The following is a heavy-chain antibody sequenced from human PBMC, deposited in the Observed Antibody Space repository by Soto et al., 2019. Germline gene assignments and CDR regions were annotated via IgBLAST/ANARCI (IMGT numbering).Heavy chain of an antibody. CDR1: GGSISSGGYY. CDR2: IYYSGST. CDR3: ARDGRKGFDY. J-gene: IGHJ4*02. Sequence: QVQLQESGPGLVKPSQTLSLTCTVSGGSISSGGYYWRWIRQHPGKGLEWIGYIYYSGSTYYNPSLKSRVNISVDTSKNQFSLKLSSVTDADTAVYYCARDGRKGFDYWGQGTLVTVSS. V-gene: IGHV4-31*03.